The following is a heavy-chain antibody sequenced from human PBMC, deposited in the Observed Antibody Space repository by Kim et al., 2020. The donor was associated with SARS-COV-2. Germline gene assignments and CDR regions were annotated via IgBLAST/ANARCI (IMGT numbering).Heavy chain of an antibody. Sequence: ASVKVSCKASGYTFTSYGISWVRQAPGQGLEWMGWISAYNGNTNYAQKLQGRVTMTTDTSTSTAYMELRSLRSDDTAVYYCARDQNDGVLRYFDWLLYSRNRPDDAFDIWGQGTMVTVSS. CDR1: GYTFTSYG. D-gene: IGHD3-9*01. V-gene: IGHV1-18*04. CDR2: ISAYNGNT. CDR3: ARDQNDGVLRYFDWLLYSRNRPDDAFDI. J-gene: IGHJ3*02.